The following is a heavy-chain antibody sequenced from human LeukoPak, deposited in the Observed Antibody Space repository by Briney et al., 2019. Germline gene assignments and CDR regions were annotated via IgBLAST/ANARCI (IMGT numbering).Heavy chain of an antibody. D-gene: IGHD6-13*01. CDR3: VKDKGSSSWDDAFDI. CDR1: GFTFSSYA. CDR2: ISSNGGST. Sequence: GGSLRLSCSASGFTFSSYAMHWVRQAPGKGLEYVSAISSNGGSTYYADSVKGRFTISRDNSKNTLYLQMSSPRVEDTAVYYCVKDKGSSSWDDAFDIWGQGTMVTVSS. J-gene: IGHJ3*02. V-gene: IGHV3-64D*09.